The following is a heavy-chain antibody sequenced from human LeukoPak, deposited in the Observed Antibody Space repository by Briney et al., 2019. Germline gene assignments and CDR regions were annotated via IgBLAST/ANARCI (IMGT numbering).Heavy chain of an antibody. V-gene: IGHV4-4*07. CDR3: ARGIVVVTAKPKNWFDP. D-gene: IGHD2-21*02. Sequence: SETLSLTCTVSGGSISSYYWSWIRQPAGKGLEWIGRIYSTGSTNYNPSLKSRVTMSVDTSKNQFSLRLRSVTAADTAVYYCARGIVVVTAKPKNWFDPWGQGTLITVSS. J-gene: IGHJ5*02. CDR2: IYSTGST. CDR1: GGSISSYY.